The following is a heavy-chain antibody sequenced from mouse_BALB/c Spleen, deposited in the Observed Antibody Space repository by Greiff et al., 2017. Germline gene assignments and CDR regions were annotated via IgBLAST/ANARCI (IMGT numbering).Heavy chain of an antibody. CDR2: ISNGGGST. CDR1: GFTFSSYT. Sequence: EVQRVESGGGLVQPGGSLKLSCAASGFTFSSYTMSWVRQTPEKRLEWVAYISNGGGSTYYPDTVKGRFTISRDNAKNTLYLQMSSLKSEDTAMYYCARQYGYDGWFAYWGQGTLVTVSA. D-gene: IGHD2-2*01. CDR3: ARQYGYDGWFAY. V-gene: IGHV5-12-2*01. J-gene: IGHJ3*01.